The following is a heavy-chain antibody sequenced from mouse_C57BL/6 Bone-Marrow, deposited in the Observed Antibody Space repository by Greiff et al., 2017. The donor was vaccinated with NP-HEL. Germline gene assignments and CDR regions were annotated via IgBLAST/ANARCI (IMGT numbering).Heavy chain of an antibody. Sequence: QVQLQQSDAELVKPGASVKISCKVSGYTFTDHTIHWMKQRPEQGLEWIGYIYPRDGSTKYNEKFKGKATLTADKSSSTAYMQLNSLTSEDSAVYFCAMIYYYGSSSDRDAMDYWGQGTSVTVSS. CDR1: GYTFTDHT. J-gene: IGHJ4*01. D-gene: IGHD1-1*01. V-gene: IGHV1-78*01. CDR2: IYPRDGST. CDR3: AMIYYYGSSSDRDAMDY.